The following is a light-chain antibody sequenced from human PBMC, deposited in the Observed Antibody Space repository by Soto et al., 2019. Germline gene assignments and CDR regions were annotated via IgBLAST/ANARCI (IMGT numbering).Light chain of an antibody. J-gene: IGLJ2*01. CDR1: SSNIGINY. CDR3: AAWDDSLRVGL. Sequence: QSVLTQPPSASGTPGQRVTISCSGSSSNIGINYVYWYQQLPGTAPKLLIYRNNQRPSGVPDRFSGSKSGTSASLAISGLRSEDEADYYCAAWDDSLRVGLFGGGTQLTVL. CDR2: RNN. V-gene: IGLV1-47*01.